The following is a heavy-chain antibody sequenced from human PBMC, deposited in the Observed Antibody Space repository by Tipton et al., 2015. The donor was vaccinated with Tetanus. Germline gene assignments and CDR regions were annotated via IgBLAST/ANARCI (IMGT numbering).Heavy chain of an antibody. CDR3: ARDFRERTGTYFSYYYTMDV. CDR1: GGSLNTFY. V-gene: IGHV4-4*07. J-gene: IGHJ6*02. CDR2: VYSSGST. D-gene: IGHD1-26*01. Sequence: TLSLTCTVSGGSLNTFYWNWIRQPAGKGLEWIGRVYSSGSTNYNPSLKSRVTMSIDTSKNQISLELTLMTAADTAIYYCARDFRERTGTYFSYYYTMDVWGQGTTVTVSS.